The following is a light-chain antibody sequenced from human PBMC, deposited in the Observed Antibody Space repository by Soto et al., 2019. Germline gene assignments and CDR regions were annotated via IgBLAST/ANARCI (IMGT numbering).Light chain of an antibody. CDR3: KQYGSSRWT. J-gene: IGKJ1*01. CDR1: QSVSSSY. V-gene: IGKV3-20*01. Sequence: EVVLTQSPGTLSLSPGERPTLSCRASQSVSSSYLAWYQQNRGQAPRLLIDGASSRAPGIPDRFGGSGSGTDFTLTISRLEPEDFAVYYCKQYGSSRWTFGQGTKVDIK. CDR2: GAS.